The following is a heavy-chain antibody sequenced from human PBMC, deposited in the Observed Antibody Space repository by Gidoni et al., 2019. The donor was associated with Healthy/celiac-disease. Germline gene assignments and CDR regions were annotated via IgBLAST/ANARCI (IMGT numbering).Heavy chain of an antibody. J-gene: IGHJ4*02. D-gene: IGHD1-26*01. V-gene: IGHV4-59*01. CDR2: IYYSGST. CDR1: GGSISSYY. Sequence: QGQLQESRPGLVKPSETLSLTSPVSGGSISSYYWSWIRQPPGKGLEWIGYIYYSGSTNYNPSFKSRVTISVDTSKNQFSLKLSSLTAADTAVYYCARDLLSGSDGGYWGQGTLVTVSS. CDR3: ARDLLSGSDGGY.